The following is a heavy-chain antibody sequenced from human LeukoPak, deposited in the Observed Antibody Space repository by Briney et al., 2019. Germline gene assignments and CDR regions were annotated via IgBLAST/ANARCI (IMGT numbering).Heavy chain of an antibody. CDR2: ISASGTST. D-gene: IGHD1-26*01. J-gene: IGHJ4*02. Sequence: GGSLRLSCAASGFTFSSFAMTWVRQAPGKGLEWVSGISASGTSTHYTDSVKGRFTISRDNSVNILYLQMNSLRAEDTALYYCAKDVGKWESLHFFGYWGQGTLVTVSS. V-gene: IGHV3-23*01. CDR3: AKDVGKWESLHFFGY. CDR1: GFTFSSFA.